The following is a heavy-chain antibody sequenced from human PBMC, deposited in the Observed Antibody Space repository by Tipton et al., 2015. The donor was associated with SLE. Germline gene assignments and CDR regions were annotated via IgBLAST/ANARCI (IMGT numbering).Heavy chain of an antibody. CDR3: ARGPGRPGLAYYFDY. J-gene: IGHJ4*02. V-gene: IGHV4-59*01. CDR2: IYYSGST. D-gene: IGHD3-10*01. Sequence: TLSLTCTVSGAAISTYYWSWIRQPPGKGLEWIGYIYYSGSTNYNPPLKSRVTISVDTSKNQFSLKLSSVTAADTAVYYCARGPGRPGLAYYFDYWGQGTLVTVSS. CDR1: GAAISTYY.